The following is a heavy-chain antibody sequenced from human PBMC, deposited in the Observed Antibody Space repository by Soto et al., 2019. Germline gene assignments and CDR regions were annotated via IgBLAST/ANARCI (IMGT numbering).Heavy chain of an antibody. J-gene: IGHJ6*03. CDR3: AREGEDVVVGSYSYMDV. CDR2: TYYRSKWYN. V-gene: IGHV6-1*01. CDR1: GDSVSSNSAA. D-gene: IGHD2-15*01. Sequence: SQTLSLTCAISGDSVSSNSAAWNWIRQSPSRGLEWLGRTYYRSKWYNDYAVSVKSRMTINPDTPKNQFSLQLNSFAPDVTSVYYCAREGEDVVVGSYSYMDVWGKETTVTVSS.